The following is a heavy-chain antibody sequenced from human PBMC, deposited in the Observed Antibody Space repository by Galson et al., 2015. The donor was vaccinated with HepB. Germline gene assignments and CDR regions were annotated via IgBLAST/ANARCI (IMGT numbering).Heavy chain of an antibody. CDR3: ARGITGITMSAFDI. D-gene: IGHD3-10*02. Sequence: SLRLSCAASGFTVSSNYMSWVRQAPGKGLGWVSVIYSGGSTYYADSVKGRFTISRDNSKNTLYLQMNSLRAEDTAVYYCARGITGITMSAFDIWGQGTMVTVSS. J-gene: IGHJ3*02. CDR1: GFTVSSNY. V-gene: IGHV3-53*01. CDR2: IYSGGST.